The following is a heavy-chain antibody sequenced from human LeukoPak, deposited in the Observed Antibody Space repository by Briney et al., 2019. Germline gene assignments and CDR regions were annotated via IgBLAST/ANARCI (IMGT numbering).Heavy chain of an antibody. D-gene: IGHD2-2*02. Sequence: SQTLSLTCAISGDSVSSNSAAWNWIRQSPSRGLEWLGRTYYRSKWYNDYAVSVKSRITINPDTSKNQFSLQLNSVTPEDTAVYYYARVPGSAIQGAWFDPWGQGTLVTVSS. CDR2: TYYRSKWYN. CDR3: ARVPGSAIQGAWFDP. CDR1: GDSVSSNSAA. V-gene: IGHV6-1*01. J-gene: IGHJ5*02.